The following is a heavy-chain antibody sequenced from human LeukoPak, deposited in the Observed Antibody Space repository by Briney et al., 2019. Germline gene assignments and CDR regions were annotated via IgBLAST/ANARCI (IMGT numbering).Heavy chain of an antibody. J-gene: IGHJ6*02. CDR1: GFTFSSYW. CDR3: ARGVTVTTYYYYGMDV. CDR2: INSDGSST. D-gene: IGHD4-17*01. V-gene: IGHV3-74*01. Sequence: GGSLRLSCAASGFTFSSYWMHWVRQAPGKGLVWVSRINSDGSSTSYADSVKGRFTISRDNAKNTLYLQMKSLRAEDTAVYYCARGVTVTTYYYYGMDVWGQGTTVTVSS.